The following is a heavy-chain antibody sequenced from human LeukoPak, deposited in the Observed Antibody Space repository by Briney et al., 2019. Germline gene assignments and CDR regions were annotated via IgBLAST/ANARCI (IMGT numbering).Heavy chain of an antibody. CDR3: ASGFGDYRGYIDY. CDR2: IWYDGSNK. Sequence: GGSLRLSCAASGFTFSSYGMLWVRQAPGKGLEWVAVIWYDGSNKYYADSVKGRFTISRDNSKNTLYLQMNNLRAEDTAVYYCASGFGDYRGYIDYWGQGTLVTVSS. J-gene: IGHJ4*02. V-gene: IGHV3-33*01. D-gene: IGHD4-17*01. CDR1: GFTFSSYG.